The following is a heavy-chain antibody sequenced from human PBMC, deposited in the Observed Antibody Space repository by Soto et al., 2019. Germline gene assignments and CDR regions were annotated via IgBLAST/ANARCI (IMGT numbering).Heavy chain of an antibody. CDR3: ARLGAYYQSLDP. D-gene: IGHD3-22*01. CDR2: IYYSGGT. CDR1: GGSISSGSYF. J-gene: IGHJ5*02. Sequence: SETLSLTCTVSGGSISSGSYFWGWIRQPPGKGLEWIGSIYYSGGTYYNPSLKSRVTISVDTSKNQFSLKLSSVTAADTAVYYCARLGAYYQSLDPWGPGTLVTV. V-gene: IGHV4-39*01.